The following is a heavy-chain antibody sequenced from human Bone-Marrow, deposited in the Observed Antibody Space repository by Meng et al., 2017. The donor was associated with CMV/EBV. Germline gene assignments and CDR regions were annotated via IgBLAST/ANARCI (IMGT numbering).Heavy chain of an antibody. CDR1: GSTFSDYY. J-gene: IGHJ3*02. Sequence: GESLKISCAASGSTFSDYYMNWVRQAPGKGREWVSSISSSSTIYYADSVKGRFTISRDNAKNSLYLQMNSLRAEDTAVYYCARDQRFRPRGAFDIWGQGTMVTVSS. CDR3: ARDQRFRPRGAFDI. D-gene: IGHD3-10*01. CDR2: ISSSSTI. V-gene: IGHV3-69-1*01.